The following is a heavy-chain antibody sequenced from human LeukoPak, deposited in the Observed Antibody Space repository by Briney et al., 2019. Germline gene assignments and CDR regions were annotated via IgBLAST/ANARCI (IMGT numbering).Heavy chain of an antibody. CDR2: IYYSGRT. D-gene: IGHD6-19*01. Sequence: SETLSLTCTVSGGSISSSYYYWGWIRQPPGKGLEWIGSIYYSGRTYYNPSLKSRVTISVDTSKNQFSLKLRSVTAADTAVYYCARVLGGAGTSYFDYWGQGTLVTVSS. J-gene: IGHJ4*02. CDR3: ARVLGGAGTSYFDY. CDR1: GGSISSSYYY. V-gene: IGHV4-39*01.